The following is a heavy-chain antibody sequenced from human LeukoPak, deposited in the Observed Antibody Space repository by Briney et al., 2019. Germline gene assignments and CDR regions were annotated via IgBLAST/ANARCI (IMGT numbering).Heavy chain of an antibody. D-gene: IGHD5-18*01. CDR2: MNPNSGNT. Sequence: ASVKVSCKASGYTFTSYDINWVRQAPGQGLEWMGWMNPNSGNTGYAQKFQGRVTMTRNTSISTAYMELSSLRSEDTAVYYCARGRAMAYDAFDIWGQGTMVTVSS. V-gene: IGHV1-8*01. CDR3: ARGRAMAYDAFDI. CDR1: GYTFTSYD. J-gene: IGHJ3*02.